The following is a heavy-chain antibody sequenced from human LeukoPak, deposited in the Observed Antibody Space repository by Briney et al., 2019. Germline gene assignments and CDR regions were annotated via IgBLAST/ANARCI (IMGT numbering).Heavy chain of an antibody. CDR2: INHSGST. CDR1: GGSFSGYC. CDR3: ARGGGSYYLTDAFDI. Sequence: SETLSLTCAVYGGSFSGYCWSWIRQPPGKGLEWIGEINHSGSTNYNPSLKSRVTISVDTSKNQFSLKLSSVTAADTAVYYCARGGGSYYLTDAFDIWGQGTMVTVSS. D-gene: IGHD1-26*01. J-gene: IGHJ3*02. V-gene: IGHV4-34*01.